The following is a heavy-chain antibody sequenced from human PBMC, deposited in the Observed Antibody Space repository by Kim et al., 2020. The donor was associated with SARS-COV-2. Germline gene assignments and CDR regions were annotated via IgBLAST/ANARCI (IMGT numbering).Heavy chain of an antibody. D-gene: IGHD5-12*01. CDR2: ISVDGVTS. CDR1: GFTFYDYG. CDR3: VRARGYSGYGDY. J-gene: IGHJ4*02. V-gene: IGHV3-20*04. Sequence: GGSLRLSCAASGFTFYDYGMTWVRQAPGKGLEWVSTISVDGVTSHYADSVRGRFTISRDNAKSSLYLQMNSLRAEDTAFYYCVRARGYSGYGDYWGPGTLVTVSS.